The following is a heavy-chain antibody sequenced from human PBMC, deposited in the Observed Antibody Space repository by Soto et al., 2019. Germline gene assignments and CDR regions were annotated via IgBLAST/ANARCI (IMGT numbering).Heavy chain of an antibody. CDR1: GGSISSSNW. J-gene: IGHJ4*02. D-gene: IGHD6-13*01. Sequence: QVQLQESGPGLVKPSGTLSLTCAVSGGSISSSNWWSWVRQPPGKGLEWIGEIYHSGSTNYNPSRKSRVTISVDKSKNQFTLKRSYVTAADTAVYYCARGVGLGAASSLDYWGQGTLVTVSS. CDR3: ARGVGLGAASSLDY. V-gene: IGHV4-4*02. CDR2: IYHSGST.